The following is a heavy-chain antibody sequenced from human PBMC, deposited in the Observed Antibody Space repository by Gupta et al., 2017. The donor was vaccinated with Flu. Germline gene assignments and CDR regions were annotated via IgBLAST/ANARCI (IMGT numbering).Heavy chain of an antibody. Sequence: TLNNSAMTWVRRAPGKGLQWVAAIRGSGVSTYYADSVQGRFTISRDNAKNTLYLQMNNLRAEDTAIYYCARSLPEGHFWGQGTLVTVSS. CDR1: TLNNSA. CDR3: ARSLPEGHF. V-gene: IGHV3-23*01. CDR2: IRGSGVST. J-gene: IGHJ4*02.